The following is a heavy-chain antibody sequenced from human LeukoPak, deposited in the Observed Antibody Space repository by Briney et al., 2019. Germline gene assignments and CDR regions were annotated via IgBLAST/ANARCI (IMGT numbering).Heavy chain of an antibody. V-gene: IGHV3-30-3*01. Sequence: GRSLRLSCAASGFTFSSYAMHWVRQAPGKGLEWVAVISYDGSNKYYADSVKGRFTISRDNSKNTLYLQMNSLRAEDTAVYYCARDVGHSSGWFTHFDYWGQGTLVTVSS. CDR1: GFTFSSYA. CDR2: ISYDGSNK. J-gene: IGHJ4*02. CDR3: ARDVGHSSGWFTHFDY. D-gene: IGHD6-19*01.